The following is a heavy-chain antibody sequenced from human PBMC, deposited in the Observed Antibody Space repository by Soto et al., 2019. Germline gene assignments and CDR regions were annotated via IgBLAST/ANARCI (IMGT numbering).Heavy chain of an antibody. CDR2: INAGNGNT. V-gene: IGHV1-3*01. J-gene: IGHJ6*02. CDR1: GYTFTSYA. D-gene: IGHD5-18*01. Sequence: QVQLVQSGAEVKKPGASVKVSCKASGYTFTSYAMHWVRQAPGQRLEWMGWINAGNGNTKYSQTFQGRVTITRDTSASTAYMELSSRRSEDTAVYYCARDNVDTAMVLWFGYYYGMDVRGQGTTVTVSS. CDR3: ARDNVDTAMVLWFGYYYGMDV.